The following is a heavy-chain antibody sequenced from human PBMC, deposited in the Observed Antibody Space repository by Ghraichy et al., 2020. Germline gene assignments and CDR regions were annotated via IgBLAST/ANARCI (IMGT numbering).Heavy chain of an antibody. CDR1: EFTFYGYP. J-gene: IGHJ3*01. Sequence: LSLTCAVSEFTFYGYPITWVRQAPGKGLSCVSPLGADGRSTFYADSVNGRFTLSRDKSKRTMYLQMNSLRADDTAVYYCAKEGGRLGEGAFDVWGQGTKGTVSS. V-gene: IGHV3-23*01. CDR3: AKEGGRLGEGAFDV. D-gene: IGHD3-10*01. CDR2: LGADGRST.